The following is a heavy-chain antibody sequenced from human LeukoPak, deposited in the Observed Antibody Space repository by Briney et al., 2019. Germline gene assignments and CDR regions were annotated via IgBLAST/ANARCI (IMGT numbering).Heavy chain of an antibody. D-gene: IGHD3-22*01. CDR1: GYTFSSYA. J-gene: IGHJ4*02. V-gene: IGHV3-23*01. CDR3: AKFGTSGYYYDDY. CDR2: ISGSGGST. Sequence: PGGSLRLSCAASGYTFSSYAMSWVRQAPGKGLEWVSAISGSGGSTYYADSVKGRFTISRDNSKNTLYLQMNSLRAEDTAVYYCAKFGTSGYYYDDYWGQGTLVTVSS.